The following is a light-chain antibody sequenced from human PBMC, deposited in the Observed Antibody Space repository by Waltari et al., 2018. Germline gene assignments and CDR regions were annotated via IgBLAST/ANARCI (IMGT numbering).Light chain of an antibody. V-gene: IGKV4-1*01. CDR3: QQYFTTPLT. Sequence: DFALTQSPESRTVSLGERATITCKSSQSLLFGGNNKNYLAWYQQRPGQPPKLLLYWAATRQSGGPGRFRGSGSGTNFTLTSSALQPEDAACYCCQQYFTTPLTVGGGTKVEIK. CDR1: QSLLFGGNNKNY. J-gene: IGKJ4*01. CDR2: WAA.